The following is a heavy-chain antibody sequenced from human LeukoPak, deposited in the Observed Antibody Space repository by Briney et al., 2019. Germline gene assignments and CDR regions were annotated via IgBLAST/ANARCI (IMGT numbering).Heavy chain of an antibody. Sequence: GGSLRLSCAASGFTFSSYGIHWVRQAPGKGLEWVAFIRYDGSNKYYADSVKGRFTISRDNSKNTLYLQMNSLRAEDTAVYYCATSPYIVVVVATTRAKFDIWGQGTMVTVSS. CDR2: IRYDGSNK. CDR1: GFTFSSYG. CDR3: ATSPYIVVVVATTRAKFDI. V-gene: IGHV3-30*02. D-gene: IGHD2-15*01. J-gene: IGHJ3*02.